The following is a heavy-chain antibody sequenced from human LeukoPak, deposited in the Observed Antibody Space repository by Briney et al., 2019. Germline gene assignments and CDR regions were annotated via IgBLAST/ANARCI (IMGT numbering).Heavy chain of an antibody. CDR1: GGSISSGGYY. Sequence: PSETLSLTCTVSGGSISSGGYYWSWIRQPPGKGLEWIGYIYHSGSTYYNPSLKSRVTISVDRSKNQFSLKLSSVTAADTAVYYCATYTMIAPIWGQGTMVTVSS. CDR3: ATYTMIAPI. V-gene: IGHV4-30-2*01. J-gene: IGHJ3*02. CDR2: IYHSGST. D-gene: IGHD3-22*01.